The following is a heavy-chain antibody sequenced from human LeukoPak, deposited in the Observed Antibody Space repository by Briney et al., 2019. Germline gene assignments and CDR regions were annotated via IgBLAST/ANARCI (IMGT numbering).Heavy chain of an antibody. D-gene: IGHD1-26*01. CDR2: ISSSGSTI. V-gene: IGHV3-11*01. Sequence: GGSLRLSCAASGFTFSDYYMSWIRQAPGKGLEWVSYISSSGSTIYYADPVKGRFTISRDNAKNSLYLQMNSLRAEDTAVYYCARDRDLMLNSGSYSSDYWGQGTLVTVSS. CDR1: GFTFSDYY. J-gene: IGHJ4*02. CDR3: ARDRDLMLNSGSYSSDY.